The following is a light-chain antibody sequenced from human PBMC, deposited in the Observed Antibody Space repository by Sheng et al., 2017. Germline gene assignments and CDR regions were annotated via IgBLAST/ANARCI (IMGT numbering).Light chain of an antibody. CDR2: GVS. Sequence: EIVLTQSPGTLSLSPGERTTLSCRASQSVSSSYLAWFQQKPGQAPRLLMYGVSSRATGIPDRFSGSGFGTDFTLIISRLEPEDFAVYYCQQYGSSPFTFGGGTKVRSN. CDR3: QQYGSSPFT. J-gene: IGKJ4*01. V-gene: IGKV3-20*01. CDR1: QSVSSSY.